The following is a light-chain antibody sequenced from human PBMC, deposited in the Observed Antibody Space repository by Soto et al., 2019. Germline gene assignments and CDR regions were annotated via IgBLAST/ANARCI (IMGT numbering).Light chain of an antibody. CDR2: GAS. V-gene: IGKV3-20*01. CDR1: QSVSSSY. J-gene: IGKJ1*01. CDR3: PHYGSSQRT. Sequence: EIVLTHSPGTLSLSPGERATLSCRASQSVSSSYLAWYQQKPGQAPRLLIYGASSRATGIPDRFSGSGSGKYFTLTISRLEPEDFPVYYCPHYGSSQRTVGQGTKVDIK.